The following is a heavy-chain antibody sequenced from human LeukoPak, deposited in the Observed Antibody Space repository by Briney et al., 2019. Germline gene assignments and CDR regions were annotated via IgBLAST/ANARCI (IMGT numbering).Heavy chain of an antibody. CDR3: AKSIAVAGTGGPLDY. D-gene: IGHD6-19*01. J-gene: IGHJ4*02. CDR2: ISGMGHDI. CDR1: GLSFSDSY. Sequence: PGGSLRLSCVVSGLSFSDSYMTWIRQTPGMGLESLAYISGMGHDIYYADSVKGRFTISRDNSKNTLYLQMNSLRAEDTAVYYCAKSIAVAGTGGPLDYWGQGTLVTVSS. V-gene: IGHV3-11*01.